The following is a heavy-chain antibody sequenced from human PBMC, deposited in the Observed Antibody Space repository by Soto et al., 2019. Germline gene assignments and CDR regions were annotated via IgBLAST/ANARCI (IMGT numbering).Heavy chain of an antibody. CDR2: ISTSSSYI. V-gene: IGHV3-21*01. CDR3: ARDPAAGGMDY. Sequence: GGSLRLSCAASGFTFSSYSMNWVRQAPGKGLEWVSSISTSSSYIYYADSVKGRFTISRDNAKNSLYLQMNSLRAEDTAVYYCARDPAAGGMDYWGQGTLVTVSS. D-gene: IGHD6-13*01. J-gene: IGHJ4*02. CDR1: GFTFSSYS.